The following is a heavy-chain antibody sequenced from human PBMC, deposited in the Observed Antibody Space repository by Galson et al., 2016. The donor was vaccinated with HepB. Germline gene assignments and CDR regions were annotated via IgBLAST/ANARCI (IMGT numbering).Heavy chain of an antibody. CDR1: GYSFTNYW. CDR2: IDPSDAKT. J-gene: IGHJ5*02. D-gene: IGHD3-10*01. V-gene: IGHV5-10-1*01. CDR3: ARHIKDHLWFLAPTLDP. Sequence: QSGAEVKKPGESLTISCKGSGYSFTNYWITWVRRMPGKGLEWMGRIDPSDAKTNYNPSFQGQVTMSVDKSITTAFLQWSSLKASDTAVYYCARHIKDHLWFLAPTLDPWGQGTLVTVSS.